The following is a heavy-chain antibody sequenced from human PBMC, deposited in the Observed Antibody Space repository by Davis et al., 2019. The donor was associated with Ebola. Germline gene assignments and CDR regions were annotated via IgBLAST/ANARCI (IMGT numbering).Heavy chain of an antibody. Sequence: MPSETLSLTCAVYGGSFSGYYWSWIRQPPGKGLEWIGEINHSGSTNYNPSLKSRVTISVDTSKNQFSLKLSSVTAADTAVYYCARGLAYDFWSGYPRGWFDPWGQGTLVTVSP. D-gene: IGHD3-3*01. J-gene: IGHJ5*02. CDR1: GGSFSGYY. CDR3: ARGLAYDFWSGYPRGWFDP. CDR2: INHSGST. V-gene: IGHV4-34*01.